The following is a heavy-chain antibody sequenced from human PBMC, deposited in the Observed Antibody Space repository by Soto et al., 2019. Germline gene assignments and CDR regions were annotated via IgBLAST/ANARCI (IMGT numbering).Heavy chain of an antibody. Sequence: QVQLQQWGAGLLKPSETLSLTCAVYGGSFSGYSWTWIPQPPGTGLEWIGEINHSGSTNYNPSLKSRITISVDTSKNQFSLKLTSVTAEDTAVYYCARDRITGLFDYWGQGTLVTVSS. CDR3: ARDRITGLFDY. CDR1: GGSFSGYS. D-gene: IGHD2-8*02. J-gene: IGHJ4*02. CDR2: INHSGST. V-gene: IGHV4-34*01.